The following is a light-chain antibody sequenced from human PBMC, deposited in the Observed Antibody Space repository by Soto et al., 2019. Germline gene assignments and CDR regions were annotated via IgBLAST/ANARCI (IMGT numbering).Light chain of an antibody. CDR3: SSYTSSTTVV. Sequence: QSALTQPPSVSGSPGQSVTISCTGTSGDVGTYNRVSWYQQPPGTAPKLMIYEVTNRPSGVPDRFSGSKSGNTASLTISGLQAEDEADYYGSSYTSSTTVVFGGGTKVTVL. V-gene: IGLV2-18*02. CDR2: EVT. J-gene: IGLJ2*01. CDR1: SGDVGTYNR.